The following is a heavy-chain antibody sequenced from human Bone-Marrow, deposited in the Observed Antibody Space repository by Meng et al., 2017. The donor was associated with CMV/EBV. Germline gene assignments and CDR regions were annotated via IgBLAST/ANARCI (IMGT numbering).Heavy chain of an antibody. Sequence: ASVKVSCKASEYTFIDHHMHWVRQAPGQGRECLGWINPYSGDTKYAQKFQGRVTLSRDTSISTAYMDLSRLRSDDTAVYYRARCLVDGATGYYYYYGMDVWGQGTTVTVSS. V-gene: IGHV1-2*02. CDR1: EYTFIDHH. CDR3: ARCLVDGATGYYYYYGMDV. J-gene: IGHJ6*02. CDR2: INPYSGDT. D-gene: IGHD2-8*02.